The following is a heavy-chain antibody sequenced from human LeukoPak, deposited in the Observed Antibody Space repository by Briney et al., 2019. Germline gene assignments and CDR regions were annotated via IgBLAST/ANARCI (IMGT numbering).Heavy chain of an antibody. Sequence: PGGSWGLPGAASGFPLVTLTLTGVARPPGRGWGGFYYFSVGGVTIYYADSVKGRFTISRDNAKKSLYLQMNSLRAEDTAVYYCARDIAHCSGDICYNIRFDFWGQGTLVTVSS. J-gene: IGHJ5*01. D-gene: IGHD2-15*01. V-gene: IGHV3-48*04. CDR1: GFPLVTLT. CDR3: ARDIAHCSGDICYNIRFDF. CDR2: FSVGGVTI.